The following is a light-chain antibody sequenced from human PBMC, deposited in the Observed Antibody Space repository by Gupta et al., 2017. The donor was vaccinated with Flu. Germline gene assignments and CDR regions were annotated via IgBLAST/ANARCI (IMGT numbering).Light chain of an antibody. CDR1: SSDVGGYNY. Sequence: SSDVGGYNYVSWYQKHPGKAPKLMIYEVSNRPSGVSNRFAGSKSGNTASLTISGLQAEDEADYYCSSYTSSSTLGVFGGGTKLTVL. CDR3: SSYTSSSTLGV. V-gene: IGLV2-14*01. CDR2: EVS. J-gene: IGLJ3*02.